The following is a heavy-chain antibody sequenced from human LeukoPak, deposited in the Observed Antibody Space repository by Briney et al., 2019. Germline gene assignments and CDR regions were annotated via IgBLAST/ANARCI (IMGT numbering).Heavy chain of an antibody. J-gene: IGHJ4*02. CDR2: INPNSGGT. V-gene: IGHV1-2*02. Sequence: ASVKVSCKDSGYTFTGNYMHWVRQAPGHGLERMGWINPNSGGTNYAQKFQGRVTMTRDTSISTAYMGLSRLRSDNTAVYYCARDPQGYWSGGSCYTITTFDYWGQGTLVPVSS. CDR3: ARDPQGYWSGGSCYTITTFDY. D-gene: IGHD2-15*01. CDR1: GYTFTGNY.